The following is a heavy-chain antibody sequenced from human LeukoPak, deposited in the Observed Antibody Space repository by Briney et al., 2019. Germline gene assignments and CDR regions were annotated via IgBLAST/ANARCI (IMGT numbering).Heavy chain of an antibody. V-gene: IGHV4-34*01. J-gene: IGHJ4*02. Sequence: SETLSLTCAVYGGSFSGYYWSWIRQPPGKGLEWIGEINHSGSTNYNPSLKSRATISVDTSKNQFSLKLSSVTAAGTAVYYCARGVATVKNWGQGTLVTVSS. CDR3: ARGVATVKN. D-gene: IGHD4-17*01. CDR1: GGSFSGYY. CDR2: INHSGST.